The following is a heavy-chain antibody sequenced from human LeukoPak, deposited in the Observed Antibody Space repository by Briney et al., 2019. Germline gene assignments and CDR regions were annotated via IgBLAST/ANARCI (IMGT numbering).Heavy chain of an antibody. Sequence: ASVKVSCRASGYIFTGYYMHWVRQAPGQGLEWMGIINPSGGGTSYAQKFQGRVTMTRDTSTSTVYMELSSLRSEDTAVYYCARDKYCSSTSCYHFDYWGQGTLVTVSS. CDR3: ARDKYCSSTSCYHFDY. CDR1: GYIFTGYY. V-gene: IGHV1-46*01. J-gene: IGHJ4*02. CDR2: INPSGGGT. D-gene: IGHD2-2*01.